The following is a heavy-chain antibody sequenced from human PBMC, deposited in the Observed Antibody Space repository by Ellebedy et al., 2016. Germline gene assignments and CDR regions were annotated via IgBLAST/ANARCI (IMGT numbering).Heavy chain of an antibody. CDR3: ARQQGIGKWYFDV. V-gene: IGHV4-39*07. D-gene: IGHD7-27*01. Sequence: SETLSLTCTVFGGSTASTHDWWGWIRQPPGKGLEWIGSIHYSGGTWYNLSLKSRFTMSVDTSTNQFSLRVSSVTAAETAVYYCARQQGIGKWYFDVWGRGTLVTVSS. CDR1: GGSTASTHDW. CDR2: IHYSGGT. J-gene: IGHJ2*01.